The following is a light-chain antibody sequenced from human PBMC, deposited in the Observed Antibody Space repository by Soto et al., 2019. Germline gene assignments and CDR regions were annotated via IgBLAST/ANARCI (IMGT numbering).Light chain of an antibody. V-gene: IGKV3-11*01. CDR1: QSVNNH. J-gene: IGKJ4*01. CDR2: EAS. CDR3: QQYNNWPFLLT. Sequence: EIVLTQSPATVSLSPGERATLSCRASQSVNNHLAWYQQKPGPAPRLLLYEASNRATGIPARFSGSGSGTDFTLTISSLEPEDFAVYYCQQYNNWPFLLTCGGVTKVEIK.